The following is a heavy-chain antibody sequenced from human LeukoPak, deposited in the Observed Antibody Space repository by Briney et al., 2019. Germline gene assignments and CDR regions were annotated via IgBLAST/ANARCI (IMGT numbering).Heavy chain of an antibody. D-gene: IGHD3-22*01. Sequence: PGGSLRLSCAASGFTFSSYAMSWVRQGPGKGLEWVSVISGSGGSTNYAGSVKGRFTISRDNSKNTLYLQMDSLRAEDTAVYYCAKDSFLGWNHFDTSVYLSDYWGQGTLVTVSP. CDR1: GFTFSSYA. CDR2: ISGSGGST. V-gene: IGHV3-23*01. J-gene: IGHJ4*02. CDR3: AKDSFLGWNHFDTSVYLSDY.